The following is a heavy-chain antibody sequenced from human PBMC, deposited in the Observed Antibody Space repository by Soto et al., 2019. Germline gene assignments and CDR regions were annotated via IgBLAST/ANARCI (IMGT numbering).Heavy chain of an antibody. J-gene: IGHJ5*02. D-gene: IGHD2-21*02. CDR2: MNPVNGTA. Sequence: QEQLVQSGAEVKRPGASVKVSCRASGYTFTSSNINWVRQAAGQGPEWIGWMNPVNGTAAFAREFQGRVTRTRDTSTDTAYMEVGGLSSGDTAIYYCARAVGIAVTGLDLWGPGTLVTVSS. CDR3: ARAVGIAVTGLDL. CDR1: GYTFTSSN. V-gene: IGHV1-8*01.